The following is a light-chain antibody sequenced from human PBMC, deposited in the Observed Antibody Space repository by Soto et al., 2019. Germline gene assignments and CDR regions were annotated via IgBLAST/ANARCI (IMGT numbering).Light chain of an antibody. Sequence: DIQLTQSPSSLSASVGDRVSISCRASQSISNYLNWYQQKPGKAPKVLIFAASRLQSGVPSRFSGSGSGTDFTLTISSLQPEDFATYYCQQGYSIHALTFGGGTKLELK. CDR1: QSISNY. CDR2: AAS. V-gene: IGKV1-39*01. CDR3: QQGYSIHALT. J-gene: IGKJ4*01.